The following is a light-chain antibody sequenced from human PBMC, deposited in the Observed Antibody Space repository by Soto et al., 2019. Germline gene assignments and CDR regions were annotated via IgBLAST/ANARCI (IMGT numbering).Light chain of an antibody. CDR3: SSYTSSSTL. CDR1: ISDVGSYNY. Sequence: QSALTQPASVSGSPGQSFTISCTGTISDVGSYNYVSWYQQHPGKAPKLMIYEVSDRPSGISSRFSGSKSGNTASLTISGLQTEDEADYYCSSYTSSSTLFGTGTKLTVL. V-gene: IGLV2-14*01. J-gene: IGLJ1*01. CDR2: EVS.